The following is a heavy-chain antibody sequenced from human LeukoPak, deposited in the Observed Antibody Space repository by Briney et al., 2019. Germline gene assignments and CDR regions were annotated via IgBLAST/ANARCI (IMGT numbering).Heavy chain of an antibody. CDR2: TNPNSGGT. V-gene: IGHV1-2*04. Sequence: GASVKVSCKASGYTFTGYYMHWVRQAPGQGLEWMGWTNPNSGGTNYAQKFQGWVTMTRDTSISTAYMELSRLRSDDTAVYYCARARRYCSGGSCYPEYFQHWGQGTLVTVSS. J-gene: IGHJ1*01. D-gene: IGHD2-15*01. CDR1: GYTFTGYY. CDR3: ARARRYCSGGSCYPEYFQH.